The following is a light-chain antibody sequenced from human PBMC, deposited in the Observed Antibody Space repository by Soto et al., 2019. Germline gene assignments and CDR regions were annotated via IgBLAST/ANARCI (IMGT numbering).Light chain of an antibody. CDR3: QQYEKWPPSIT. CDR1: QPVNNN. V-gene: IGKV3-15*01. CDR2: GAS. Sequence: EIVMTQSPATLSVSPGDRATLSCRSSQPVNNNLAWYQHKPGQAPRLLIYGASTRATGISARFSGGGSVTEFTLTISSLQSEDFALYFCQQYEKWPPSITFGQGTRLEI. J-gene: IGKJ5*01.